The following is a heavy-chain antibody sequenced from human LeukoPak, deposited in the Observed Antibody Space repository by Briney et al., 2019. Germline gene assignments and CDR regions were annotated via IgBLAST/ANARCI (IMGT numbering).Heavy chain of an antibody. CDR1: GFTLSTYW. V-gene: IGHV3-7*01. CDR3: ARVNDILNGSAMDV. CDR2: IKQDGAEK. J-gene: IGHJ6*02. Sequence: GGSLRLSCAASGFTLSTYWMSWVRQAPGKGLEWVANIKQDGAEKYYVDSAKGRFTISRDNAKNSLYLQMNSLTADDTAVYYCARVNDILNGSAMDVWGQGTTVTVSS. D-gene: IGHD3-9*01.